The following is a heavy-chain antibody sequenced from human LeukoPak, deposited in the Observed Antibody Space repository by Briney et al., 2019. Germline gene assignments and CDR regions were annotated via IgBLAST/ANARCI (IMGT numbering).Heavy chain of an antibody. CDR1: GFTFSTYW. V-gene: IGHV3-74*01. CDR2: SDSDGSRA. CDR3: ARQAMGPRDAFDI. Sequence: GGSLRLSCVASGFTFSTYWMHWVRQAPGKGLVWVARSDSDGSRASCADSVKGRFTISRDNAKNTLYLQLNSLRPEDTAVYYCARQAMGPRDAFDIWGQGTMVTASA. D-gene: IGHD5-18*01. J-gene: IGHJ3*02.